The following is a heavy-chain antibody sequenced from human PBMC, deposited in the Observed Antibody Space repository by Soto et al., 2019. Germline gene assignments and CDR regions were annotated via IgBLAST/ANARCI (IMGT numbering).Heavy chain of an antibody. Sequence: GGSLRLSCAASGFTFSSYAMSWVRQAPGKGLEWVSAISGSGGSTYYADSVKGRFTISRDNSKNTLYLQMNSLRAEDTAVYYCAKARTDSSGWYLRADYYYYGMDVWGQGTTVTVSS. CDR3: AKARTDSSGWYLRADYYYYGMDV. CDR1: GFTFSSYA. D-gene: IGHD6-19*01. V-gene: IGHV3-23*01. CDR2: ISGSGGST. J-gene: IGHJ6*02.